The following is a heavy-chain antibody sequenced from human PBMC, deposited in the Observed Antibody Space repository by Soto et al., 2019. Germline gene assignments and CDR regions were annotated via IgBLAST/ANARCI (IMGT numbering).Heavy chain of an antibody. CDR2: ISGSGGST. Sequence: TGGSLRLSCAASGFTFSSYAMSWVRQAPGKGLEWVSAISGSGGSTYYADSVKGRFTISRDNSKNTLYLQMNSLRAEDTAVYYCAKSPRLRYPGDYYGMDVWGQGTTVTVSS. J-gene: IGHJ6*02. CDR3: AKSPRLRYPGDYYGMDV. D-gene: IGHD3-9*01. V-gene: IGHV3-23*01. CDR1: GFTFSSYA.